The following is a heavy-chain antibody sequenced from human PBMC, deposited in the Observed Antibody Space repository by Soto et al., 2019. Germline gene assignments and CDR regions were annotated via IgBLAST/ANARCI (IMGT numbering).Heavy chain of an antibody. CDR1: GDSIISSDFY. D-gene: IGHD3-3*02. CDR3: ARHSLALRKNNWFDP. J-gene: IGHJ5*02. V-gene: IGHV4-39*01. CDR2: IFYLGSS. Sequence: SETLSLTCTVSGDSIISSDFYWGWVRQPPGKGLEWIGSIFYLGSSYYNPSLKSRVTMSVDTSKNQFSLRLRSVTAADTALYFCARHSLALRKNNWFDPWGQGITVTVSS.